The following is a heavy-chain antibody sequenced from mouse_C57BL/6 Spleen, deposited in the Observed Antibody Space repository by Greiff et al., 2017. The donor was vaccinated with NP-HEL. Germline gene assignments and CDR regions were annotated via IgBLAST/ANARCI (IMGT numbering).Heavy chain of an antibody. CDR2: ISDCGSYT. Sequence: EVKLMESGGCLVKPGGSLKLSCAASGFTFGSYAMSWVRQTPEKRLEWVATISDCGSYTYYPDNVKGRFTISRDNAKNHLYLQMSHLKSEDTAMYYCARDSVDYGSHFDDWGQGTTLTVSS. D-gene: IGHD2-1*01. J-gene: IGHJ2*01. CDR3: ARDSVDYGSHFDD. CDR1: GFTFGSYA. V-gene: IGHV5-4*01.